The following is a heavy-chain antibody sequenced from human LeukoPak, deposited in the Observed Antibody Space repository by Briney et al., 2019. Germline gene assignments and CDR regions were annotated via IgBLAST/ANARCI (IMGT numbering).Heavy chain of an antibody. Sequence: GGSLRLSCAASGFNFSSYWMHWVRQAPGKGLVWVSLIKSDATTTIYADSVKGRFTISRDHAKNTVDLQLNSLRAEDTAVYYCARDPLGSSGWPDYWGQGTLVTVSS. J-gene: IGHJ4*02. V-gene: IGHV3-74*01. CDR3: ARDPLGSSGWPDY. CDR1: GFNFSSYW. CDR2: IKSDATTT. D-gene: IGHD6-19*01.